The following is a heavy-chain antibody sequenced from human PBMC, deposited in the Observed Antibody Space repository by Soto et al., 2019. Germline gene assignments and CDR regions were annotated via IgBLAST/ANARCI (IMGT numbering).Heavy chain of an antibody. CDR2: VKTKSEGETT. CDR3: TTLGPS. V-gene: IGHV3-15*07. Sequence: EVQLVESGGGWVKPGGSLTLSCVASGFTFGDAWMNWVRQAAGKGLEWVGHVKTKSEGETTDYAAPVKGRFTIWRDDSTNTLYLQMNSLKSEHTGKYFCTTLGPSWGQGTQVTVSS. J-gene: IGHJ5*02. CDR1: GFTFGDAW.